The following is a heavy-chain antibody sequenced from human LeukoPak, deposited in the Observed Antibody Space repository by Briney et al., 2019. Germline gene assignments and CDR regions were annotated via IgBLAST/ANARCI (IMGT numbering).Heavy chain of an antibody. D-gene: IGHD2-15*01. V-gene: IGHV4-30-4*01. Sequence: SETLSLTCTVSGGSISSGDYYWSWIRQPPGTGLEWIGYIYYSGTTYYNPSLKSRVTISVDTSKSQFSLRLSSVTAADTAVYFCARHPFATPFDYWGPGTLVTVSS. CDR1: GGSISSGDYY. CDR2: IYYSGTT. J-gene: IGHJ4*02. CDR3: ARHPFATPFDY.